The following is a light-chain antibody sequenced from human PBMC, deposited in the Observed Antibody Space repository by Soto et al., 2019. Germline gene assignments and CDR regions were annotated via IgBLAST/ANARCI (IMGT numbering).Light chain of an antibody. CDR1: QSVSSSY. CDR2: GAS. J-gene: IGKJ3*01. CDR3: QQHGRSHPFT. Sequence: EIVLTQSPGTLSLSPGERATLSCRASQSVSSSYLAWYQQKPGQAPRLLIYGASSRATGIPDRFSGSGSGTDFTLTISRLEPEDFAVYYCQQHGRSHPFTFGPGTKVDIK. V-gene: IGKV3-20*01.